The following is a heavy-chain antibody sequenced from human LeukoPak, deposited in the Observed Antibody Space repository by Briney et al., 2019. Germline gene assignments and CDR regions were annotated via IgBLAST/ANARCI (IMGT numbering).Heavy chain of an antibody. V-gene: IGHV3-7*01. CDR1: GFTFSTYW. CDR3: ARDPPPGTAAAGTSDY. CDR2: INQDGSEK. Sequence: GGSLRLSCAASGFTFSTYWMSWVRQAPGKGLEWMANINQDGSEKYYVDSVKGRFTISRDNAKNSLYLQMNSLRAEDTAVYYCARDPPPGTAAAGTSDYWGQGTLVTVSS. D-gene: IGHD6-13*01. J-gene: IGHJ4*02.